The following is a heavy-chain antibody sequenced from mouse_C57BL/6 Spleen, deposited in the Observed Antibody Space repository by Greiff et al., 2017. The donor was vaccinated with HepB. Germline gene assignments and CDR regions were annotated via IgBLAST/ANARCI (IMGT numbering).Heavy chain of an antibody. V-gene: IGHV1-19*01. J-gene: IGHJ4*01. CDR3: AREEKMGYGGLRQVYAMDY. CDR1: GYTFTDYY. Sequence: EVQLQQSGPVLVKPGASVKMSCKASGYTFTDYYMNWVKQSHGKSLEWIGVINPYNGGTSYNQKFKGKATLTVDKSSSTAYMELNSLTSEDSAVYYCAREEKMGYGGLRQVYAMDYWGQGTSVTVSS. D-gene: IGHD2-4*01. CDR2: INPYNGGT.